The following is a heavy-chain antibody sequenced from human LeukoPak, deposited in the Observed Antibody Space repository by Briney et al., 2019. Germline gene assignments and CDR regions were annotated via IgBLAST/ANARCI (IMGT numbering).Heavy chain of an antibody. V-gene: IGHV4-39*01. CDR3: ARRGYSYGTSDY. Sequence: SETLSLTCTVSGGSISSSSYYWGWIRQPPGKGLEWIGSIYYSGSTYYNPSLKSRVTISVDTSKNQFSLKLSSVTAADTAVYYCARRGYSYGTSDYWGQGTLVTVSS. CDR2: IYYSGST. CDR1: GGSISSSSYY. J-gene: IGHJ4*02. D-gene: IGHD5-18*01.